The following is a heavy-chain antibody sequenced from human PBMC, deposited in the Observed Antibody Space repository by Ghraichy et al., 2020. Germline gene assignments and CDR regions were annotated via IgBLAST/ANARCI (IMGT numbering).Heavy chain of an antibody. Sequence: ESLNISCTVSGGSISSSSYYWGWIRQPPGKGLEWIGNIYYSGSTYYNPSLKSRVTISVDTSKNQFSLRLSSVTAADTAVYYCARDRADLPDYWGQGTLVTVSS. D-gene: IGHD3-10*01. CDR2: IYYSGST. V-gene: IGHV4-39*07. J-gene: IGHJ4*02. CDR1: GGSISSSSYY. CDR3: ARDRADLPDY.